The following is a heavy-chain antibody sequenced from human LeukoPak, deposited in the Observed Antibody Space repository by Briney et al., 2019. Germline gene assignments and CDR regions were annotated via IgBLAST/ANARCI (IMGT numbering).Heavy chain of an antibody. CDR3: ASQGRSDIEAAGHFDY. V-gene: IGHV1-2*02. Sequence: ASVKVSCKASGYTFTGYYMHWARQAPGQGLEWMGWINPNTGGTNYAQKFQGRVTMTRDTSISTAYMELSRLRSDDTAVYYCASQGRSDIEAAGHFDYWGQGTLVTVSS. CDR1: GYTFTGYY. D-gene: IGHD6-13*01. CDR2: INPNTGGT. J-gene: IGHJ4*02.